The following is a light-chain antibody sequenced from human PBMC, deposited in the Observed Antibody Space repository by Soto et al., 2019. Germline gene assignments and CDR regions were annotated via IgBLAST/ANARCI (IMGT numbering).Light chain of an antibody. J-gene: IGKJ4*01. CDR3: QQYNSYPLT. V-gene: IGKV1-5*03. CDR1: QSISSW. CDR2: KES. Sequence: DIQMTQSPSTLSASVGDRVTITCRASQSISSWLDWYQQKPGKAPKLLIYKESSLESGVPSRFSGSGSGTEVTLPISSLQPDDFATYYCQQYNSYPLTVAGGTKVEIQ.